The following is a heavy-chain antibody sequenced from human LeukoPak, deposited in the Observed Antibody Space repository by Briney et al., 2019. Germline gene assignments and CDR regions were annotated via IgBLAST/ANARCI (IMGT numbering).Heavy chain of an antibody. D-gene: IGHD6-13*01. Sequence: PGRSLRLSCATSGFTFSMSAMHWVRLAPGKGLDWVAVLSFDGGNKFYADSVKGRFSISRDNSKNTLYLQMNSLGLDDTAVYFCARGRAGIAAAGFDYWGQGTLVTVSS. J-gene: IGHJ4*02. CDR1: GFTFSMSA. CDR2: LSFDGGNK. CDR3: ARGRAGIAAAGFDY. V-gene: IGHV3-30-3*01.